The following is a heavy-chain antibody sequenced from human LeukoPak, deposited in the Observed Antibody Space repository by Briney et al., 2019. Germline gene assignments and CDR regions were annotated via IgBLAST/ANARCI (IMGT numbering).Heavy chain of an antibody. Sequence: GGSLRLSCGASGFTFSSYWMSWVRQAPGKGLEWVANIKQDGSEKYYVDSVKGRFTISRDNAKNSLYLQMNSLRAEDTAVYYCARVTSLHYYYYMDVWGKGTTVTVSS. CDR1: GFTFSSYW. D-gene: IGHD1-20*01. V-gene: IGHV3-7*01. CDR2: IKQDGSEK. CDR3: ARVTSLHYYYYMDV. J-gene: IGHJ6*03.